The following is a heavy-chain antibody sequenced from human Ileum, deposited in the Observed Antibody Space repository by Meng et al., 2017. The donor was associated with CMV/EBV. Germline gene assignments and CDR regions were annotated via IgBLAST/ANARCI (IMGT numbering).Heavy chain of an antibody. D-gene: IGHD3-3*01. J-gene: IGHJ6*02. V-gene: IGHV3-21*01. Sequence: GESLKISCAASGFTFSSYSMNWVRQAPGKGLEWVSSISSSSSYIYYADSVKGRFTISRDNAKNSLYLQMNRLRAEDTAVYYCARDLLTIFGVVPFGIYGMDVWGQGTTVTVSS. CDR2: ISSSSSYI. CDR1: GFTFSSYS. CDR3: ARDLLTIFGVVPFGIYGMDV.